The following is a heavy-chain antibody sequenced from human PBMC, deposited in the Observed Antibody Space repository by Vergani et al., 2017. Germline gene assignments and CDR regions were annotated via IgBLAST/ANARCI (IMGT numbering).Heavy chain of an antibody. D-gene: IGHD3-10*01. Sequence: QVQLQQWGAGLLKPSETLSLTCAVYGGSFSGYYWSWIRQPPGKGLEWIGEINHSGSTNYNPSLKSRVTISVDTSKNQFSLKLSSVTAADTAVYYCVSGTMVRGAAWGQGTLVTVSS. J-gene: IGHJ5*02. CDR1: GGSFSGYY. CDR2: INHSGST. CDR3: VSGTMVRGAA. V-gene: IGHV4-34*01.